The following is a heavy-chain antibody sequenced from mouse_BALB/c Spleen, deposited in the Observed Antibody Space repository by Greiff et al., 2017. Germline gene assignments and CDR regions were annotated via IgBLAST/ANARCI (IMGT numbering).Heavy chain of an antibody. CDR2: ISSGGST. V-gene: IGHV5-6-5*01. CDR1: GFTFSSYA. Sequence: EVQGVESGGGLVKPGGSLKLSCAASGFTFSSYAMSWVRQTPEKRLEWVASISSGGSTYYPDSVKGRFTISRDNARNILYLQMSSLRSEDTAMYYCAREERNYYGSSKYFDVWGAGTTVTVSS. D-gene: IGHD1-1*01. J-gene: IGHJ1*01. CDR3: AREERNYYGSSKYFDV.